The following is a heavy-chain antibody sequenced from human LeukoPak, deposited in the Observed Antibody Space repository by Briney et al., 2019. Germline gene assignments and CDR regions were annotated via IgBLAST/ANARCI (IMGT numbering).Heavy chain of an antibody. CDR2: VYYSGST. V-gene: IGHV4-59*01. D-gene: IGHD5-24*01. CDR1: GGSISSYY. Sequence: SETLSLTCTVSGGSISSYYWSWIRQPPGKGLEWIGYVYYSGSTNNNPSLKSRVTISVDTSNNQFSLKLSSVTAADTAVYYRARRDRDNNWFDPWGQGTLVTVSS. J-gene: IGHJ5*02. CDR3: ARRDRDNNWFDP.